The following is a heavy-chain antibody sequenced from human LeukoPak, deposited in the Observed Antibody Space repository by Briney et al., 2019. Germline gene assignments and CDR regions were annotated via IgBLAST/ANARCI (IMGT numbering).Heavy chain of an antibody. D-gene: IGHD6-19*01. CDR3: ARPRGWSYGMDV. V-gene: IGHV4-61*02. CDR2: IYTSGST. J-gene: IGHJ6*02. Sequence: SETLSLTCTVSGGSISSGGYYWSWIRQPAGKGLEWIGRIYTSGSTNYNPSLKSRVTISIDTSKNQFSLKLNSVTAADTAVYYCARPRGWSYGMDVWGQGTTVTVSS. CDR1: GGSISSGGYY.